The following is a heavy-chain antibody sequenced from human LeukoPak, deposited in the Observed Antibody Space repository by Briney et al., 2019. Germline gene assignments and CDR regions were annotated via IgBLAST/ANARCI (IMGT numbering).Heavy chain of an antibody. CDR1: GFTVSSNY. V-gene: IGHV3-15*01. J-gene: IGHJ4*02. CDR3: TTWPAAHLKFDY. CDR2: IKSKSDGGTT. Sequence: GGSLRLSCAASGFTVSSNYMSWVRQVPGKGLEWVGRIKSKSDGGTTDYAAPVKGRFTISRDDSKNTLYLQMNSLKTEDTAVYYCTTWPAAHLKFDYWGQGILVTVSS. D-gene: IGHD2-2*01.